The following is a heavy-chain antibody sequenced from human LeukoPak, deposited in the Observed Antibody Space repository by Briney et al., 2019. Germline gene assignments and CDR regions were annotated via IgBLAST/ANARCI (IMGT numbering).Heavy chain of an antibody. CDR1: GFTFGDYA. CDR3: ARDPVAVSGSNYHYYGMDV. D-gene: IGHD6-19*01. J-gene: IGHJ6*02. CDR2: IKSKVFGGTT. V-gene: IGHV3-49*04. Sequence: GGSLRLSCTASGFTFGDYAMSWVRQAPGKGLEWVGFIKSKVFGGTTEYAASVKGRFTISRDDSKSIAYLHMNSLKTEDTALYYCARDPVAVSGSNYHYYGMDVWGQGTTVTVSS.